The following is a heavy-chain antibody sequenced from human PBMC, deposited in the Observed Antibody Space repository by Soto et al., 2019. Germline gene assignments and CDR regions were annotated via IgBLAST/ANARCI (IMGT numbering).Heavy chain of an antibody. CDR1: GYTFTGYY. D-gene: IGHD6-19*01. V-gene: IGHV1-2*04. Sequence: ASVKVSYKASGYTFTGYYMHWVRQAPGQGLEWMGWINPNSGGTNYAQKFQGWVTMTRDTSISTAYMELSRLRSDDTAVYYCARVGAVGTMGDWFDPWGQGTLVTVSS. CDR2: INPNSGGT. CDR3: ARVGAVGTMGDWFDP. J-gene: IGHJ5*02.